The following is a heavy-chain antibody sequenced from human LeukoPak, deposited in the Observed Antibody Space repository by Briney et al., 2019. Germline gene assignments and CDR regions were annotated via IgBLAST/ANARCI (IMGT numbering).Heavy chain of an antibody. Sequence: SETLSLTCIVSGGSISSTGYYWGWIRQPPGKGLGWIGSMDYSGSTYYNTSLKSRVTISVDTSKNQFSLKLSSVTAADTAVYYCASTNRHCSSTSCYTGYYYYYMDVWGKGTTVTVSS. CDR2: MDYSGST. D-gene: IGHD2-2*02. V-gene: IGHV4-39*07. CDR1: GGSISSTGYY. CDR3: ASTNRHCSSTSCYTGYYYYYMDV. J-gene: IGHJ6*03.